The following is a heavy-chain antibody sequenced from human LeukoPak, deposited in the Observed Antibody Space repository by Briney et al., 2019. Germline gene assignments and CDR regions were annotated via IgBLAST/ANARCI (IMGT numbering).Heavy chain of an antibody. Sequence: SETLSLTCTVSGHSISRSSYYWGWIRQPPGKGLEWIGSIYYSGSTYYNPSLKSRVTISVDTSKNQFSLKLSSVTAADTAVYYRARQITMIVVDYWGQGTLVTVSS. V-gene: IGHV4-39*01. CDR1: GHSISRSSYY. J-gene: IGHJ4*02. CDR2: IYYSGST. D-gene: IGHD3-22*01. CDR3: ARQITMIVVDY.